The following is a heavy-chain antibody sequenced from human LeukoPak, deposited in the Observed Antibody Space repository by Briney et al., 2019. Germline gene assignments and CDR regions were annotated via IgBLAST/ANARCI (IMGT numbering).Heavy chain of an antibody. CDR1: GGSISSGSYY. D-gene: IGHD3-22*01. J-gene: IGHJ4*02. CDR3: ARERDFYDSSGSPSY. Sequence: PSETLSLTCTVSGGSISSGSYYWSWIRQPAGKGLEWIGRIYTSGSTNYNPSLKSRVTISVDTSKNQFSLKLSSVTAADTAVYYCARERDFYDSSGSPSYWGQETLVIVSS. V-gene: IGHV4-61*02. CDR2: IYTSGST.